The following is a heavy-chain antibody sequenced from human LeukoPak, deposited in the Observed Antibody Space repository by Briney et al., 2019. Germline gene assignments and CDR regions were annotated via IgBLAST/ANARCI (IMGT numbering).Heavy chain of an antibody. D-gene: IGHD3-10*01. CDR3: ATLRRNTMVEY. CDR2: IRYDGSTK. Sequence: QPGGSLRLSCAASRFTFSIYGMHWVRQAPGKGLEWVAFIRYDGSTKYYADSVKGRFTISRDDSKNTLNLQMNSLRADDTAVYYCATLRRNTMVEYSGQATLVTVSS. J-gene: IGHJ4*02. V-gene: IGHV3-30*02. CDR1: RFTFSIYG.